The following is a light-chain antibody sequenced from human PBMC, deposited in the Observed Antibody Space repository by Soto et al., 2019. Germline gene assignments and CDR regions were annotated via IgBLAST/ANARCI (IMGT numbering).Light chain of an antibody. V-gene: IGKV3-20*01. CDR2: GAS. CDR1: QSIFNNY. J-gene: IGKJ2*01. Sequence: EIVLTQSPGTLSLSPRERATLSCRASQSIFNNYLAWYQQKPGQAPRLLVYGASFRATGIPDRFSGSGSGTDFTLTISRLEPEDFAVYYWQQYCGSPFTFGQGTRLEIK. CDR3: QQYCGSPFT.